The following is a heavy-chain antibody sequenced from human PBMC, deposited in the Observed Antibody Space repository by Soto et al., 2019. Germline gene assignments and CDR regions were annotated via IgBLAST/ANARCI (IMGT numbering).Heavy chain of an antibody. Sequence: PSETLSLTCTVSGGSISSGGYYWSWIRQHPGKGLEWIGYIYYSGSTYYNPSLKSRVTISVDTSKNQFSLKLSSVTAADTAVYYCAAFFLIALDAPGGSYGLDYWGQGTLVTVSS. CDR1: GGSISSGGYY. J-gene: IGHJ4*02. CDR2: IYYSGST. V-gene: IGHV4-31*03. CDR3: AAFFLIALDAPGGSYGLDY. D-gene: IGHD1-26*01.